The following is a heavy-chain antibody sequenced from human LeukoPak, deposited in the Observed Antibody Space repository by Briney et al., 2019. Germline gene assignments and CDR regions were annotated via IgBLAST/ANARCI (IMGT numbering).Heavy chain of an antibody. CDR3: AKDLRPDSRYDFDY. D-gene: IGHD5-12*01. CDR2: IIGTGHT. V-gene: IGHV3-23*01. Sequence: GGSLRLSCAASGFTFGTYTMSWVRQAPGKGLEWVSTIIGTGHTLYAASVKGRFTISRDNSKNTLYLQMNSLRAEDTAMYFCAKDLRPDSRYDFDYWGQGTLVTVSS. J-gene: IGHJ4*02. CDR1: GFTFGTYT.